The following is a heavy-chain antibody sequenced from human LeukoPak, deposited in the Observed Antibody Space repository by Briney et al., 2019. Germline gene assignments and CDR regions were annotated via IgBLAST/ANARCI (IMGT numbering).Heavy chain of an antibody. J-gene: IGHJ4*02. V-gene: IGHV3-30*04. CDR1: GFTFSSYA. CDR3: AGDWLSQFDY. CDR2: ISHDGSNK. Sequence: GRSLRLSCAASGFTFSSYAMHWVRQAPGKGLEWVAVISHDGSNKYYADSVKGRFTISRDNSKNTLYLQMNSLRAEDTAVYYCAGDWLSQFDYWGQGTLVTVSS. D-gene: IGHD3-9*01.